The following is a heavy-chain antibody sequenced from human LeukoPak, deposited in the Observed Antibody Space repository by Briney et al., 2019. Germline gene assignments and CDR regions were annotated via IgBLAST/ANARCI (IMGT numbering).Heavy chain of an antibody. CDR1: GYSFNTFM. J-gene: IGHJ4*02. D-gene: IGHD5-24*01. CDR2: IYPGDSDT. V-gene: IGHV5-51*01. Sequence: GESLKISCQTSGYSFNTFMIAWVRQAPGRGLEWMGIIYPGDSDTRYSPSFQGQVTISADKSISTAYLQWSSLKASDTAMYYCARRGGYSDYWGPGTLVTVS. CDR3: ARRGGYSDY.